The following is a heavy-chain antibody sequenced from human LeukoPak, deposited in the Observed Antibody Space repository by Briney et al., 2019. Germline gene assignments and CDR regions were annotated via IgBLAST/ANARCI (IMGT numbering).Heavy chain of an antibody. Sequence: SETLSLTCTASGGSISSYYWSWIRQPPGKGLEWIGYNSGSTNYNPSLKSRVTISVDTSKNQFSLKLSSVTAADTAVYYCARGAYGDPTSFDYWGQGTLVTVSS. CDR3: ARGAYGDPTSFDY. V-gene: IGHV4-59*01. CDR1: GGSISSYY. D-gene: IGHD4-17*01. J-gene: IGHJ4*02. CDR2: NSGST.